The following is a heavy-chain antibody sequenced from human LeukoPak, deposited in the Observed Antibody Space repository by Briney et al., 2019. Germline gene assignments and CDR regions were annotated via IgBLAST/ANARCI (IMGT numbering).Heavy chain of an antibody. J-gene: IGHJ4*02. Sequence: ASVKVSRKASGGTFSSYAISWVRQAPGQGLEWMGRIIPILGIANYAQKFQGRVTITADKSTSTAYMELSSLRSEDTAVYYCAGRGYSYGSTSDYWGQGTLVTVSS. CDR1: GGTFSSYA. D-gene: IGHD5-18*01. CDR3: AGRGYSYGSTSDY. CDR2: IIPILGIA. V-gene: IGHV1-69*04.